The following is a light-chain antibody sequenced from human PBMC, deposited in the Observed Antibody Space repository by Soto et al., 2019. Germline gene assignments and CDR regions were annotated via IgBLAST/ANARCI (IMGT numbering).Light chain of an antibody. CDR2: DVT. V-gene: IGLV2-14*01. J-gene: IGLJ1*01. Sequence: QSALTQPASVSGSPGQSITFSCTGTSSDIGGYNYVSWYQKYAGEAPKLIIYDVTNRPSGVSNRFSGSKSGNTASLTISGLQAEEEADYYCSSYTSSSTYVFGTGTKLTVL. CDR1: SSDIGGYNY. CDR3: SSYTSSSTYV.